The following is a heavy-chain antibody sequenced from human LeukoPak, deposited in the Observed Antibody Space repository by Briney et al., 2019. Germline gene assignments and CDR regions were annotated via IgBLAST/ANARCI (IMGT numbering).Heavy chain of an antibody. V-gene: IGHV3-30*03. CDR1: GFTFSSYG. Sequence: GGSLRLSCAASGFTFSSYGMHWVRQAPGKGLEWVAVISYDGSNKYYADSVKGRFTISRDNSKNTLYLQMNSLRDEDTAVYYCATVHCSGGSCYDGSYYGMDVWGQGTTVTVSS. CDR2: ISYDGSNK. CDR3: ATVHCSGGSCYDGSYYGMDV. D-gene: IGHD2-15*01. J-gene: IGHJ6*02.